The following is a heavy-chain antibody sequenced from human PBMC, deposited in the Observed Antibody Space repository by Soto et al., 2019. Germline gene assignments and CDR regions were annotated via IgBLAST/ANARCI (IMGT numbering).Heavy chain of an antibody. J-gene: IGHJ4*02. Sequence: PGGSLRLSCAASGFTFSSYSMNWVRQAPGKGLEWVSSISSSSSYIYYADSVKGRFTISRDNAKNSLYLQMNSLRAEDTAVYYCARERDYYGSRPFDYWGQGTLVTVSS. CDR2: ISSSSSYI. CDR1: GFTFSSYS. D-gene: IGHD3-10*01. CDR3: ARERDYYGSRPFDY. V-gene: IGHV3-21*01.